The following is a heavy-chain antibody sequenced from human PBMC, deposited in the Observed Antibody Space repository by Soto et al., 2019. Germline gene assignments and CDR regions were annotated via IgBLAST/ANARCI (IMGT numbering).Heavy chain of an antibody. CDR1: GGSFSGYY. J-gene: IGHJ6*02. V-gene: IGHV4-34*01. CDR2: INHSAST. Sequence: SETLSLTCAVYGGSFSGYYWSWIRQPPGKGLEWIWEINHSASTNYNPSLKSRVTISVDTSKNQFSLKLSSVTAADTAVYYCARVRTTVTTNYYYYGMDVWGQGTTVTVSS. CDR3: ARVRTTVTTNYYYYGMDV. D-gene: IGHD4-17*01.